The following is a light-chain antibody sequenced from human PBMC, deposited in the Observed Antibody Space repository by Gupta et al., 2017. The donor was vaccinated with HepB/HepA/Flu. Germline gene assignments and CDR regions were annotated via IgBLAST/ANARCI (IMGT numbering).Light chain of an antibody. J-gene: IGLJ1*01. CDR2: EVN. Sequence: SALTQPASVSGSPGQSITISCTGTSSDVGSYNLVSWYQQHPGKAPKLMIYEVNKRPSGVSNRFSGSKSGNTASLTISGRQAEDEADYYCCSYAGSSPFVFGTGTKVTVL. CDR3: CSYAGSSPFV. V-gene: IGLV2-23*02. CDR1: SSDVGSYNL.